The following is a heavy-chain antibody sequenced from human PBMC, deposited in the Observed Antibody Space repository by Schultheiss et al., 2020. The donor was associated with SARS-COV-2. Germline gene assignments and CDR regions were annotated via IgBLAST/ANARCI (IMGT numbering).Heavy chain of an antibody. CDR1: GFTFDDYA. CDR3: ARDGLFGGSRPGGFDY. J-gene: IGHJ4*02. Sequence: GGSLRLSCAASGFTFDDYAMHWVRQAPGKGLEWVSGISGSGGSTYYADSVKGRFTISRDNSKNTLYLQMNSLRAEDTAVYYCARDGLFGGSRPGGFDYWGQGTLVTVSS. D-gene: IGHD3-16*01. CDR2: ISGSGGST. V-gene: IGHV3-23*01.